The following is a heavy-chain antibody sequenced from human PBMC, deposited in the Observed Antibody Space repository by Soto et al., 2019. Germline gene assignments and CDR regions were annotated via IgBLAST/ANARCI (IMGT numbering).Heavy chain of an antibody. CDR2: IWYDGSNK. CDR3: ARGADLYDFADAFDI. D-gene: IGHD3-3*01. CDR1: GFTVNDIY. J-gene: IGHJ3*02. Sequence: GGSLRLSCVASGFTVNDIYMNWVRQAPGKGLEWVAVIWYDGSNKYYADSVKGRFTISRDNSKNTLYLQMNSLRAEDTAVYYCARGADLYDFADAFDIWGQGTMVTVSS. V-gene: IGHV3-33*08.